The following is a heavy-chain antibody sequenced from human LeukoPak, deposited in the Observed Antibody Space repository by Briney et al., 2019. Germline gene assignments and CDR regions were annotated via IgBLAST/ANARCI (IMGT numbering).Heavy chain of an antibody. V-gene: IGHV3-21*01. Sequence: PGGSLRLSCAASGFTFSNYNMIWVRQAPGRGLEWVSSITSSGNYIYYADSQKGRFTISRDNAKSSMYLQMNSLRAEDTAVYYCARDPKGYSSSGGWFDPWGQGTLVTVSS. J-gene: IGHJ5*02. CDR2: ITSSGNYI. CDR3: ARDPKGYSSSGGWFDP. CDR1: GFTFSNYN. D-gene: IGHD6-13*01.